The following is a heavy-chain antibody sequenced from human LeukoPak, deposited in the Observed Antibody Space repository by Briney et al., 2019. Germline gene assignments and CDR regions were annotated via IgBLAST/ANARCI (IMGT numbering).Heavy chain of an antibody. D-gene: IGHD2-15*01. Sequence: SETLSLTCAVYGGSFSGYYWSWIRQPPGKGLEWIGKINHSGSTNYNPSLKSRVTISVDTSKNQFSLKLSSVTAADTAVYYCAPLGYCSVGSCPSHYGMDVWGQGTTVTVSS. J-gene: IGHJ6*02. CDR1: GGSFSGYY. CDR2: INHSGST. V-gene: IGHV4-34*01. CDR3: APLGYCSVGSCPSHYGMDV.